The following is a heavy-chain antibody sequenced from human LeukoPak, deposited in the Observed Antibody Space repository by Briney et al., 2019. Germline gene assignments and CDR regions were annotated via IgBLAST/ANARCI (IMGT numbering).Heavy chain of an antibody. D-gene: IGHD3-10*01. CDR3: ARLPRGYYYYYMDV. CDR1: GGSISSYY. V-gene: IGHV4-59*08. J-gene: IGHJ6*03. CDR2: IYYSGST. Sequence: SETLSLTCTVSGGSISSYYWSWIRQPPGKGLEWIGYIYYSGSTNYNPSLKSRVTISVDTSKNQFSLKLSSVTAADTAVYYCARLPRGYYYYYMDVWGKGTTVTISS.